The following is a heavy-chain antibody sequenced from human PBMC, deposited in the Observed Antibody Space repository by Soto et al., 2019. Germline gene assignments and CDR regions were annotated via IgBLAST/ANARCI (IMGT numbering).Heavy chain of an antibody. V-gene: IGHV1-2*02. D-gene: IGHD2-2*01. CDR2: INPKSGDT. J-gene: IGHJ6*02. CDR3: AREDIVLLPNDQKVYYFYGMDV. Sequence: ASVKVSCKASGYTFTGYFIHWVRQAPGQGPEWMGWINPKSGDTNYTQKFQGRVTMTRDMSIRTAYMELSRLRSGDTAVYYCAREDIVLLPNDQKVYYFYGMDVWGQGTTVTVSS. CDR1: GYTFTGYF.